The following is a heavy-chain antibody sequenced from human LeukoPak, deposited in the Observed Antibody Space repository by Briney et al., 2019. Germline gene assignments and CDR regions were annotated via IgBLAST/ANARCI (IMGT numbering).Heavy chain of an antibody. Sequence: QPGGSLRLSCAASGFTFSGSAMHWVRQASGKGLEWVGRIRSKANSYATAYAASVKGRFTISRDDSKNTAYLQMNSLKTEDTAVYYCTRDDGDYVDFDYWGQGTLVTVSS. J-gene: IGHJ4*02. V-gene: IGHV3-73*01. CDR2: IRSKANSYAT. CDR3: TRDDGDYVDFDY. CDR1: GFTFSGSA. D-gene: IGHD4-17*01.